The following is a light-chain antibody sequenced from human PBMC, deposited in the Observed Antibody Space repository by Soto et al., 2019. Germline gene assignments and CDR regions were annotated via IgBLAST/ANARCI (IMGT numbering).Light chain of an antibody. CDR2: EVT. V-gene: IGLV2-8*01. J-gene: IGLJ3*02. CDR1: SSDVGAYKY. CDR3: TSYVGNDIWV. Sequence: QSALTQPPSASGSPGQSVTISCTGTSSDVGAYKYVSWYQQYPGKAPKLMIYEVTKRPSGVPDRFSGSKSGNTASLTVSGLQAEDEADYYCTSYVGNDIWVFGGGTQVTV.